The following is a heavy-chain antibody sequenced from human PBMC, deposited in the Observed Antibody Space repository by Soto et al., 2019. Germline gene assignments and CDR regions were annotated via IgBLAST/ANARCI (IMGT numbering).Heavy chain of an antibody. CDR2: ISAYNGNT. V-gene: IGHV1-18*01. J-gene: IGHJ3*02. Sequence: ASVKVSCKASGYTFTSYGIRWVRQAPGQGLEWMGWISAYNGNTNYAQKLQGRVTMTTDTSTSTAYMELRSLRSDDTAVYYCARMGIYYDSSGYYSDAFDIWGQGTMVTVSS. CDR3: ARMGIYYDSSGYYSDAFDI. D-gene: IGHD3-22*01. CDR1: GYTFTSYG.